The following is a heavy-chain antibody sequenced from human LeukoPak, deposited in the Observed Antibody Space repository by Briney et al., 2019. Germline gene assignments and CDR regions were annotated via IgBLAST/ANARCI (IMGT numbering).Heavy chain of an antibody. D-gene: IGHD5-12*01. CDR1: GGSISSSSYY. V-gene: IGHV4-39*01. J-gene: IGHJ6*02. CDR2: IYYSGST. Sequence: SETLSLTCTVSGGSISSSSYYWGWIRQPPGKGLEWIGSIYYSGSTYYNPSLKSRVTISVDTSKNQFSLKLSSVTAADTAVYYCASHIVAAHYGMDVWGQGTTVTVSS. CDR3: ASHIVAAHYGMDV.